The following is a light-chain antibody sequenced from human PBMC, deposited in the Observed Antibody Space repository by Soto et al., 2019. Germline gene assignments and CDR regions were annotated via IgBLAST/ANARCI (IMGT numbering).Light chain of an antibody. J-gene: IGLJ2*01. CDR3: ATWDDSLNVV. CDR2: SND. CDR1: TSNIGTNT. Sequence: QSVLTQSPSASGTPGQRVSLSCSGSTSNIGTNTVSWYQHGPGTAPKLLIYSNDQRPSAVPGRFSGSKSGTSASLAISGLLSEDEADYYCATWDDSLNVVFGGGTKLTVL. V-gene: IGLV1-44*01.